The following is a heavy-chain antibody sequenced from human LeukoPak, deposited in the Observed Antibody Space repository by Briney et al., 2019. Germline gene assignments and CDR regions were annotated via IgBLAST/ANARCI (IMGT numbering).Heavy chain of an antibody. V-gene: IGHV4-38-2*01. Sequence: PLETLSLTCAVSGYSISSGYYWGWIRQPPGKGLEWIGSIYHSGSTYYNPSLKSRVTISVDTSKNQFSLKLSSVTAADTAVYYCARSVYSRGSYRYYFDYWGQGTLVTVSS. CDR1: GYSISSGYY. D-gene: IGHD1-26*01. J-gene: IGHJ4*02. CDR3: ARSVYSRGSYRYYFDY. CDR2: IYHSGST.